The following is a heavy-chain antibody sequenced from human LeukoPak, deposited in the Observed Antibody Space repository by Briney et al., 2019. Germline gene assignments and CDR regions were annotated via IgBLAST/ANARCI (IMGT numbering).Heavy chain of an antibody. Sequence: ASVKVSCKASGYTFTGYYMHWVRQAPGQGLEWMGIINPSGGSTSYAQKFQGGVTMTRDTSTSTVYMELSSLRSEDTAVYYCARDRADYYDSSGRAGMGYWGQGTLVTVS. CDR3: ARDRADYYDSSGRAGMGY. CDR1: GYTFTGYY. CDR2: INPSGGST. V-gene: IGHV1-46*01. J-gene: IGHJ4*02. D-gene: IGHD3-22*01.